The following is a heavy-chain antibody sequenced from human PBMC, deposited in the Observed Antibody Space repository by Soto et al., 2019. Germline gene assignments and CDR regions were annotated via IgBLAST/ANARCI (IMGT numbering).Heavy chain of an antibody. V-gene: IGHV3-48*01. J-gene: IGHJ5*02. D-gene: IGHD3-22*01. CDR2: IRRHTSVT. CDR3: GKVAASGYYTVDR. Sequence: EVQLVESGGMLVQPGGSLRLSCAASGLTLSTSSMNWVRQAPGKGLEWISYIRRHTSVTAYADSVKGRLTISRDSAKTSLYLQMDSLRVEDTAVYYCGKVAASGYYTVDRWGQGTVVTVSS. CDR1: GLTLSTSS.